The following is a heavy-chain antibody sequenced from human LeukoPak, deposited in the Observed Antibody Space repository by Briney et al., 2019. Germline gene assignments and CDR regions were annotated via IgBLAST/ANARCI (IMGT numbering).Heavy chain of an antibody. Sequence: SETLSLTCTVSGGSISSSSYYWGWIRQPPGKGLEWIGSIYYSGSTYYNPSLKSRVTISVDTSKNQFSLKLSSVTAADTAVYYCARSHYDILTGAPYYFDYWGRGTLVTVSS. CDR1: GGSISSSSYY. J-gene: IGHJ4*02. V-gene: IGHV4-39*07. D-gene: IGHD3-9*01. CDR2: IYYSGST. CDR3: ARSHYDILTGAPYYFDY.